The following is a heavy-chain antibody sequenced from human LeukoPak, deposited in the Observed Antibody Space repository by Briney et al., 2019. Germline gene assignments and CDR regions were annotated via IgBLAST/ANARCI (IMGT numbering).Heavy chain of an antibody. CDR1: GFTFSSYS. Sequence: PGGSLRLSCAASGFTFSSYSMNGVRQAPGKGLAWVASISSSSSYINYAESVKGRFTISRENSKNTLYLQMNSLRAEDTAVYYCAKDQSGYSGYVFDYWGQGTLVTVSS. CDR2: ISSSSSYI. D-gene: IGHD5-12*01. J-gene: IGHJ4*02. CDR3: AKDQSGYSGYVFDY. V-gene: IGHV3-21*04.